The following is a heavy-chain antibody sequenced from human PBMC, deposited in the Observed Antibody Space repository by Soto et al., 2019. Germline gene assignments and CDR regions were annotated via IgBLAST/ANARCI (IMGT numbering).Heavy chain of an antibody. V-gene: IGHV1-18*04. J-gene: IGHJ5*02. CDR3: ARASTSWYYDFWSGYYGNWFDP. CDR2: ISAYNGNT. Sequence: ASVKVSCKASGYTFTSYVISWVRQAPGQGLEWMGWISAYNGNTNYAQKLQGRATMTTDTSTSTAYMELRSLRSDDTAVYYCARASTSWYYDFWSGYYGNWFDPWGQGT. CDR1: GYTFTSYV. D-gene: IGHD3-3*01.